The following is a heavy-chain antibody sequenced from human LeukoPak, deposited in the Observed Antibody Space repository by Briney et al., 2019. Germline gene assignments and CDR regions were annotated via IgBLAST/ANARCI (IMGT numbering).Heavy chain of an antibody. Sequence: ASVKVPCKASGYTFTNYYIHWVRQAPGQGLEWMGIINPSGGTTSYVQKFQGRLTMTRDTSTSTVYMELSSLRSEDTAVYYCARALSRLSYYNPSFDFWGQGTLVTVSS. V-gene: IGHV1-46*01. CDR2: INPSGGTT. D-gene: IGHD3-10*01. CDR1: GYTFTNYY. J-gene: IGHJ4*02. CDR3: ARALSRLSYYNPSFDF.